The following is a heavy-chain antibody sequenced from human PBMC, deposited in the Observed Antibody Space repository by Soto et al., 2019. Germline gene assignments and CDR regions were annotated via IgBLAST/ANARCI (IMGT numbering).Heavy chain of an antibody. Sequence: GASEKVSCKASGFTFTSSAVQWVRQARGQRLEWIGWIVVGSGNTNYAQKFQERVTITRDMSTSTAYMELSSLRSEDTAVYYCAAETTDTAMATYYFDYWGQGTLVTVSS. CDR1: GFTFTSSA. J-gene: IGHJ4*02. V-gene: IGHV1-58*01. CDR2: IVVGSGNT. CDR3: AAETTDTAMATYYFDY. D-gene: IGHD5-18*01.